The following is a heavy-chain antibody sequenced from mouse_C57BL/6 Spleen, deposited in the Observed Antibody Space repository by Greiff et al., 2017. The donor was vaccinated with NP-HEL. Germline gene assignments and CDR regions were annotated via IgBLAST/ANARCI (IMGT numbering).Heavy chain of an antibody. CDR3: TRGSRSYFDY. D-gene: IGHD3-3*01. CDR2: IDPENGDT. CDR1: GFNIKDDY. Sequence: VQLQQSGAELVRPGASVKLSCTASGFNIKDDYMHWVKQRPEQGLEWIGWIDPENGDTEYASKFQGQATITADTSSNTAYLQLSSLTSEDTAVYYCTRGSRSYFDYWGQGTTLTVSS. J-gene: IGHJ2*01. V-gene: IGHV14-4*01.